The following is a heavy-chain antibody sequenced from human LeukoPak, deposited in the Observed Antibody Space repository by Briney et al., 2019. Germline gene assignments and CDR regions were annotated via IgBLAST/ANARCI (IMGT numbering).Heavy chain of an antibody. CDR2: INEDGSTT. CDR3: VRDLGSESGYYSYYFDY. Sequence: GGSLRLSCAASGFTFSSNWMHWVRQAPGKGLVWVSRINEDGSTTNYADSVKGRSTIFRDNAKNTLYLQMNSLRAEDTAVYYCVRDLGSESGYYSYYFDYWGQGTLVTVSS. V-gene: IGHV3-74*01. CDR1: GFTFSSNW. D-gene: IGHD3-22*01. J-gene: IGHJ4*02.